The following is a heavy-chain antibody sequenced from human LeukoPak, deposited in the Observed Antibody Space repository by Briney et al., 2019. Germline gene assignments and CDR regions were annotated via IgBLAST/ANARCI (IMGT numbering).Heavy chain of an antibody. CDR3: ARDPAVHYFDY. V-gene: IGHV4-61*01. CDR1: GGSVSSGSYY. J-gene: IGHJ4*02. Sequence: SETLSLTCTVSGGSVSSGSYYWSWIRQPPGKGLEWIGYIYYSGSTNYNPSLKSRVTISVDTSKNQFSLKLSSVTAADTAVYYCARDPAVHYFDYWGQGTLVTVSP. CDR2: IYYSGST. D-gene: IGHD3-10*01.